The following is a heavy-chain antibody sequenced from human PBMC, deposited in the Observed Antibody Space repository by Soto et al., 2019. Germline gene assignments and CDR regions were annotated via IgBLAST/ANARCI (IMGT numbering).Heavy chain of an antibody. D-gene: IGHD2-15*01. J-gene: IGHJ4*02. Sequence: GGSLRLSCAASGFTFSSYAMHWVRQAPGKGLEWVAVISYDGSNKYYADSVKGRFTISRDNSKNTLYLQMNSLRAEDTAVYYCASGGACSGGSCYSAHLDYWGQGTLVTVSS. CDR2: ISYDGSNK. V-gene: IGHV3-30-3*01. CDR1: GFTFSSYA. CDR3: ASGGACSGGSCYSAHLDY.